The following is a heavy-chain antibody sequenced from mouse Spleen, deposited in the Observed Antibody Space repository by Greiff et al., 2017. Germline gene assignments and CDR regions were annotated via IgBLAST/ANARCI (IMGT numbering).Heavy chain of an antibody. J-gene: IGHJ4*01. D-gene: IGHD1-1*01. CDR1: GYTFTSYW. CDR2: IYPSDSET. CDR3: ARRTTVVENAMDY. Sequence: VQLQQPGAELVRPGSSVKLSCKASGYTFTSYWMDWVKQRPGQGLEWIGNIYPSDSETHYNQKFKDKATLTVDKSSSTAYMQLSSLTSEDSAVYYCARRTTVVENAMDYWGQGTSVTVSS. V-gene: IGHV1-61*01.